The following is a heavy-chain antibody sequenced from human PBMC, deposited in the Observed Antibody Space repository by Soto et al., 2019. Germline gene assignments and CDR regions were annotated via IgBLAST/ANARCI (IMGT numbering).Heavy chain of an antibody. Sequence: PGGSLRLSCAASGFTFSSYSMNWVRQAPGKGLEWVSSISSSSSYIYYADSVKGRFTISRDNAKNSLYLQMNSLRAEDTAVYYCARSPPIITMVRGVIHYFDYWGQGTLVTVSS. CDR2: ISSSSSYI. V-gene: IGHV3-21*01. CDR3: ARSPPIITMVRGVIHYFDY. J-gene: IGHJ4*02. D-gene: IGHD3-10*01. CDR1: GFTFSSYS.